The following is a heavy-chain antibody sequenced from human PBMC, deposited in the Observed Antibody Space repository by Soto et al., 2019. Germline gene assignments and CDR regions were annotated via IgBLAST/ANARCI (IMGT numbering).Heavy chain of an antibody. J-gene: IGHJ6*03. Sequence: GASVKVSCKASGYTFTSYDINWVRQATGQGLEWMGWMNPNSGNTGYAQKFQGRVTMTRNTSISTAYMELSSLRSEDTAVYYCARGFNWNPYYYYYYYMDVWGKGTTVTAP. CDR3: ARGFNWNPYYYYYYYMDV. CDR1: GYTFTSYD. V-gene: IGHV1-8*01. D-gene: IGHD1-20*01. CDR2: MNPNSGNT.